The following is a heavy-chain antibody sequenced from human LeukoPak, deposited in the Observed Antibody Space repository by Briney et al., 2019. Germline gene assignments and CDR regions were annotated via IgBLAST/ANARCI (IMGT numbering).Heavy chain of an antibody. CDR2: VYYTGST. CDR1: DGSLSGFY. V-gene: IGHV4-59*01. Sequence: PSETLSLTCTVSDGSLSGFYWTWIRQSPWKGLEWIGFVYYTGSTKYNPSLKSRVTISVDTSKSQFSLKLTSVTAADTAVYYCARDRGSETLNNWFDPWGQGTLVTVSS. CDR3: ARDRGSETLNNWFDP. D-gene: IGHD3-10*01. J-gene: IGHJ5*02.